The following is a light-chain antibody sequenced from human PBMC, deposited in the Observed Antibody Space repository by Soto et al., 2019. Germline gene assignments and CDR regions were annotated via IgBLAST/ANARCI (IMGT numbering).Light chain of an antibody. CDR2: GAS. CDR3: QQSGSSPT. V-gene: IGKV3-20*01. Sequence: ETVLTQSPGTLSLSPGERATPSCRASQSISSSFLAWYQQKPGQPPRLLIYGASSRATGVPERFSGSGSGTDFTLTISRLEPEDLAVYYCQQSGSSPTFGQGTKVDI. J-gene: IGKJ1*01. CDR1: QSISSSF.